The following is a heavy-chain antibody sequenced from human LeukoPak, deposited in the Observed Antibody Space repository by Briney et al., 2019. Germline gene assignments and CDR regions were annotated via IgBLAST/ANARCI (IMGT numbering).Heavy chain of an antibody. CDR3: ARENDRYGRIDY. Sequence: SETLSLTCSVSGGSISSYYWSWVRQPPGKGLEWIGYVSYSGSTDYNPSLKSRVIISIDTSKNQFSLRLSSVTAADTAVYYCARENDRYGRIDYWGQGTQVTVSS. CDR2: VSYSGST. D-gene: IGHD5-18*01. J-gene: IGHJ4*02. V-gene: IGHV4-59*01. CDR1: GGSISSYY.